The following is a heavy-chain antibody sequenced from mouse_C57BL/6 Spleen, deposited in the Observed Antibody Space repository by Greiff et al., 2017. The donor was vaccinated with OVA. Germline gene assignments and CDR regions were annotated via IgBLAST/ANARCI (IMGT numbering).Heavy chain of an antibody. D-gene: IGHD2-2*01. CDR1: GFTFSDYY. Sequence: EVQVVESEGGLVQPGSSMKLSCTASGFTFSDYYMAWVRQVPEKGLEWVANINYDGSSTYYLDSLKSRFIISRDNAKNILYLQMSSLKSEDTATYYCARGGLRRYFDYWGQGTTLTVSS. CDR2: INYDGSST. CDR3: ARGGLRRYFDY. J-gene: IGHJ2*01. V-gene: IGHV5-16*01.